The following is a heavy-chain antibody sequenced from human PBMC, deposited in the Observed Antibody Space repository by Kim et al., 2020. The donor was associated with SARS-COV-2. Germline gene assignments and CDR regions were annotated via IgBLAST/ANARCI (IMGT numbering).Heavy chain of an antibody. CDR2: IYTIGRT. V-gene: IGHV4-4*07. CDR1: GDSLSSDY. D-gene: IGHD3-16*02. Sequence: SETLSLTCTVSGDSLSSDYWSWNRQPAGKGLEWIGRIYTIGRTNYNPSLQSRVTMSVDMPKNQFSLKLSSVTAADLAGYYCASALGHWGQGTLVTVPP. CDR3: ASALGH. J-gene: IGHJ4*02.